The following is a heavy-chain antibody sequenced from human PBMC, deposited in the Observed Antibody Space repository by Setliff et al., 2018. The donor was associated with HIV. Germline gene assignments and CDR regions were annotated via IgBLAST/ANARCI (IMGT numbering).Heavy chain of an antibody. V-gene: IGHV4-39*01. Sequence: KPSETLSLTCTVSGGSMRSGDYYWAWIRQPPGKRLEWIAPVYYTGKTFYRPSLKTRVTISLDSSNNQFSLAMNSVTATDTAVYYCARGEILQWSDYWGQGTLVTVSS. D-gene: IGHD2-15*01. J-gene: IGHJ4*02. CDR1: GGSMRSGDYY. CDR2: VYYTGKT. CDR3: ARGEILQWSDY.